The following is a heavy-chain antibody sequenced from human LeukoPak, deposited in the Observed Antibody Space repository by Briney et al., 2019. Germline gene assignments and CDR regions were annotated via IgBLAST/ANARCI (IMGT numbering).Heavy chain of an antibody. CDR1: GDSVSSGSSH. Sequence: SETLSLTCTVSGDSVSSGSSHWSWIRQPPGKGLEWIGYIYYSGNTNYNPSLKSRVTISVDTSENQLSLKLSSVTAADTALYYCARGSAWYFVYWGQGTLVTVSS. J-gene: IGHJ4*02. CDR2: IYYSGNT. V-gene: IGHV4-61*01. CDR3: ARGSAWYFVY. D-gene: IGHD6-19*01.